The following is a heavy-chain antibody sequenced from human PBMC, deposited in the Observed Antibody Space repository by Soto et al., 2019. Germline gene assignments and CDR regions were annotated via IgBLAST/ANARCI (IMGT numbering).Heavy chain of an antibody. CDR2: SSSKMTT. D-gene: IGHD1-1*01. J-gene: IGHJ1*01. CDR3: MRKHCSATWYKMDY. Sequence: SASLSPACAVFGVVISSDAYHCRGIRQHPGKGLEWIGFSSSKMTTYYNPSLKGRVPMSAATSRKQFSLRLTSVTAADTALYYSMRKHCSATWYKMDYWGHGTPVTVSS. CDR1: GVVISSDAYH. V-gene: IGHV4-31*11.